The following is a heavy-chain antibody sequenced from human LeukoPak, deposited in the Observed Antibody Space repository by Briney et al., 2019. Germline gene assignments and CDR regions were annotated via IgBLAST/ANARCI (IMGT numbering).Heavy chain of an antibody. V-gene: IGHV4-39*07. CDR1: GGSISSSSFY. CDR2: IYYSGST. J-gene: IGHJ4*02. D-gene: IGHD1-7*01. Sequence: SENLSLTCTVSGGSISSSSFYWGWIRQPPGKGLEWIGTIYYSGSTHYNPSLKSRVTMSVDTAKNQFSLKLDSVTAADTAVYYCAREDWDYARYYLDYWGQGILVTVSS. CDR3: AREDWDYARYYLDY.